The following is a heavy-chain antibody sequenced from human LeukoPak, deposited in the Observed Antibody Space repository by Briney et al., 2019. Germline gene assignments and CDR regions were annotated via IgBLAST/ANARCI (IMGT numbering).Heavy chain of an antibody. D-gene: IGHD6-19*01. CDR2: ITPSSGST. J-gene: IGHJ4*02. CDR1: GYTFTNYY. Sequence: ASVKVSCKASGYTFTNYYIHWVRQAPGQGLEWMGIITPSSGSTTYTQKFHGRVTMTRDTSTSTVYMELSSLRSEDSAVYYCARVVADSSGWETLDYWGQGTLVIVPS. CDR3: ARVVADSSGWETLDY. V-gene: IGHV1-46*01.